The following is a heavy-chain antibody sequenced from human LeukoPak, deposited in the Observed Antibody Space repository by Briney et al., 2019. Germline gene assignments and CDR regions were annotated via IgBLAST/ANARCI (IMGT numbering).Heavy chain of an antibody. CDR1: GYTFTSYG. V-gene: IGHV1-18*01. CDR2: ISAYNGNT. D-gene: IGHD3-3*01. CDR3: AREPITIFGVVKKDYYYGMDV. J-gene: IGHJ6*02. Sequence: ASVKVSCKASGYTFTSYGISWVRQAPGQGLEWMGWISAYNGNTNYAQKLQGRVTMTTDTSTSTAYMEPRSLRSDDTAVYYCAREPITIFGVVKKDYYYGMDVWGQGTTVTVSS.